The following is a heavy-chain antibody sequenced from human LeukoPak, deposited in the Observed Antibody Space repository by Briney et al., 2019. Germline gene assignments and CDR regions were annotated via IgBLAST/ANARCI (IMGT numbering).Heavy chain of an antibody. CDR2: IYYSGST. CDR1: GGSISSGGYY. CDR3: ARLGEPEYYFDN. Sequence: SETPSLTCTVSGGSISSGGYYWSWIRQHPGKGLEWIGYIYYSGSTYYNPSLKSRVTISVDTSKNQFSLKLSSVTAAETAVYYCARLGEPEYYFDNWGQGTLVTVSS. V-gene: IGHV4-31*03. J-gene: IGHJ4*02.